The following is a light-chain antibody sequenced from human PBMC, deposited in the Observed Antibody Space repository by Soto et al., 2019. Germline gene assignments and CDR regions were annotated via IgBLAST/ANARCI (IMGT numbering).Light chain of an antibody. V-gene: IGKV1-5*03. J-gene: IGKJ3*01. CDR1: QSISIW. Sequence: DIQMTQSPSTLSASVGDRVTITCRASQSISIWLAWYQQKPGKAPKLLIYKASSLGSGVPPRISGSGSGTEFTLTISSLQPDDFATYFCQQYSSYRIFTFGPGTKVDIK. CDR2: KAS. CDR3: QQYSSYRIFT.